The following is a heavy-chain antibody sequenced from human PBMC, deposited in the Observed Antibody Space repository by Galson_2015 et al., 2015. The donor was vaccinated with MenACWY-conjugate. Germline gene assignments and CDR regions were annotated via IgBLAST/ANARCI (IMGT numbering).Heavy chain of an antibody. V-gene: IGHV3-7*03. CDR2: IGQDGGET. Sequence: SLRLSCAASGFNFSIYWMSWVRQAPGKGLEWVANIGQDGGETYGVDSVKGRFTISRDNAKNSLYLQMNSLRAEDTAVYYCARARGFDFWGQGTLVTVSS. CDR3: ARARGFDF. J-gene: IGHJ4*02. CDR1: GFNFSIYW.